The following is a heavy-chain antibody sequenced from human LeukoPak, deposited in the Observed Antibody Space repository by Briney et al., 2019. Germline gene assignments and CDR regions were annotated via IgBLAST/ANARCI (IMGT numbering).Heavy chain of an antibody. CDR2: IIGSSGST. D-gene: IGHD5-12*01. V-gene: IGHV3-23*01. Sequence: GGSLRLSCAASGFSFNSYAMSWVRQAPGKGLEWVSLIIGSSGSTFYADSVEGRFTISRDNSKNTLYLQMNSLRLEDTAVYYCAKGGYDYIEVAYFDFWGQGTLVTVSS. J-gene: IGHJ4*02. CDR3: AKGGYDYIEVAYFDF. CDR1: GFSFNSYA.